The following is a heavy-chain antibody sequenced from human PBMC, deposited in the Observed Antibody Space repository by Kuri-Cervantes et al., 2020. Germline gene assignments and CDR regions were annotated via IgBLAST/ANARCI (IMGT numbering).Heavy chain of an antibody. V-gene: IGHV4-59*11. Sequence: GSLRLSCNVSGDSFSSHYWNWIRQSPGRGMEWIGYIFYSGSTNYNPSLKSRATISVDTSRSQVFLRLKSVTAADTGVYYCAEAHSSTWPLDIWGQGTLVTVSS. CDR1: GDSFSSHY. J-gene: IGHJ4*02. CDR3: AEAHSSTWPLDI. D-gene: IGHD6-13*01. CDR2: IFYSGST.